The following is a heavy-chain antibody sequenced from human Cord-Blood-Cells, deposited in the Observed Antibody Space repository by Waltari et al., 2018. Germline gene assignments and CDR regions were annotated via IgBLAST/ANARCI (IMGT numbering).Heavy chain of an antibody. J-gene: IGHJ3*02. CDR1: GDTFTSYW. CDR2: IYPGDSDT. Sequence: VQLGQSGAEVKKPGESRKTSWRGSGDTFTSYWTAWLRQMPGKGREWMGIIYPGDSDTRYSPSFQGQVTISADKSISTAYLQWSSLKASDTAMYYCARQKGAPLDAFDIWGQGTMVTVSS. D-gene: IGHD3-16*01. V-gene: IGHV5-51*01. CDR3: ARQKGAPLDAFDI.